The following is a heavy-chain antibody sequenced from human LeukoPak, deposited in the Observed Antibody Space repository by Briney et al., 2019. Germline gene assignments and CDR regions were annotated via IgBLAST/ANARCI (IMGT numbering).Heavy chain of an antibody. Sequence: SETLSLTCTVSGGSISSGDYSWSWIRQPPGKGLGWIGYIYYSGSTDYNPSLKSRVTISVDTSKNQFSLKLSSVTAADTAVYYCARDGMTPFDYSYGMDVWGQGTTVTVSS. V-gene: IGHV4-30-4*01. CDR3: ARDGMTPFDYSYGMDV. CDR1: GGSISSGDYS. D-gene: IGHD1-26*01. CDR2: IYYSGST. J-gene: IGHJ6*02.